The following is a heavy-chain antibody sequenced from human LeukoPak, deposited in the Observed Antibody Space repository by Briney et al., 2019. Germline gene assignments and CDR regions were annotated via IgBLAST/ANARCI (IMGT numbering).Heavy chain of an antibody. J-gene: IGHJ3*02. V-gene: IGHV3-48*01. CDR3: ARDPPDYDFWTGYSHDAFDI. CDR2: ISSSSKTI. Sequence: GGSLRLSCAASGFTFSSYSMNWVRQAPGRGLEWVSYISSSSKTIYYAHSVKGRFTISRDNAKNSLYLQMNSLRADDTAVYFCARDPPDYDFWTGYSHDAFDIWGQGTMVTVSS. D-gene: IGHD3-3*01. CDR1: GFTFSSYS.